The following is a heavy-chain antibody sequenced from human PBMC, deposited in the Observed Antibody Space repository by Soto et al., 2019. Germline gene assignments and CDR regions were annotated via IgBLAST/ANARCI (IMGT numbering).Heavy chain of an antibody. D-gene: IGHD5-18*01. CDR2: MNPNSGNT. V-gene: IGHV1-8*01. Sequence: ASVKVSWKASGYTFTSYDINWGRQATGQGLEWMGWMNPNSGNTGYAQKFQGRVTMTRNTSISTAYMELSSLRSEDTAAYYCARWGGDQYSYGDLLYFDYWGQGTLVTVSS. CDR3: ARWGGDQYSYGDLLYFDY. CDR1: GYTFTSYD. J-gene: IGHJ4*02.